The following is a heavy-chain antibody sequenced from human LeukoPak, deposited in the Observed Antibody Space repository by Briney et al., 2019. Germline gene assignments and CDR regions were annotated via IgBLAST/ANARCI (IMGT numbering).Heavy chain of an antibody. CDR3: ARHPCSGGSCYPDY. D-gene: IGHD2-15*01. CDR1: GGSISSSSYY. CDR2: IYYSGST. Sequence: SETLSLTCTVSGGSISSSSYYWGWIRQPPGKGLEWIGSIYYSGSTYYNPSLKSRVTISVDTSKNQFSLKLSSVTAADTAVYYCARHPCSGGSCYPDYWGQGTLVTVSS. J-gene: IGHJ4*02. V-gene: IGHV4-39*01.